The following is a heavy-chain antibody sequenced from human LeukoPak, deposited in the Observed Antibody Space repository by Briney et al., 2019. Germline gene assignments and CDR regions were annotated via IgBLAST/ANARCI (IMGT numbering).Heavy chain of an antibody. J-gene: IGHJ4*02. CDR1: GFTFSSYA. CDR3: ANNIYRIAVAGPFDY. CDR2: ISGSGGST. Sequence: GGSLRLSCAASGFTFSSYAMSRVRQAPGKGLEWVSAISGSGGSTYYADSVKGRFTISRDNSKNTLYLQMNSLRAEDTAVYYCANNIYRIAVAGPFDYWGQGTLVTVSS. V-gene: IGHV3-23*01. D-gene: IGHD6-19*01.